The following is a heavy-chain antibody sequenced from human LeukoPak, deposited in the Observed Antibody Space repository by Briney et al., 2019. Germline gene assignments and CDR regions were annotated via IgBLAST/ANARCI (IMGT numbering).Heavy chain of an antibody. CDR2: ISGSSNT. CDR3: ARSRGGNTYGDFDY. CDR1: GFTFSSYV. J-gene: IGHJ4*02. Sequence: GGSLRLSCAASGFTFSSYVMSWVRQAPGKGLEWVSSISGSSNTYYAGSVKGRFTISRDNAKNSLYLQMNSLRAEDTAVYYCARSRGGNTYGDFDYWGQGTLVTVSS. V-gene: IGHV3-21*01. D-gene: IGHD5-18*01.